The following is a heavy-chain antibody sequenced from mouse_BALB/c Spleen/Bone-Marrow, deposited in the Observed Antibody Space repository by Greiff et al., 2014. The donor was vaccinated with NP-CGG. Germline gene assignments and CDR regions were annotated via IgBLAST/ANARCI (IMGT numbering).Heavy chain of an antibody. CDR2: IDPANGNT. V-gene: IGHV14-3*02. J-gene: IGHJ4*01. CDR3: ARPIFL. CDR1: GFNIKDTY. Sequence: VQLKESGAGLVKPGASVKLSCTASGFNIKDTYMHWVKQRPEQGLEWIGRIDPANGNTKYDPKFQGKATITADTSSNTAYLQLSSLTSEDTAVYYCARPIFLWGQGTSVTVSS.